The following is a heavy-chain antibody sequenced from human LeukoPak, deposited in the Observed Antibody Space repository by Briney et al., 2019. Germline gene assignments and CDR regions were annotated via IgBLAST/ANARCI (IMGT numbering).Heavy chain of an antibody. CDR1: GYTFTTYW. CDR3: VRLSGQATSHYDLRSGQAP. CDR2: FYPGDSDT. J-gene: IGHJ5*02. V-gene: IGHV5-51*01. Sequence: PGESLKISCKRSGYTFTTYWIGWVRQMPGKGREWMGIFYPGDSDTTYSPSFQGQVTISVDKFISTAYLQWSSLKASDTAMYYFVRLSGQATSHYDLRSGQAPWGQGTLVTVSS. D-gene: IGHD3-3*01.